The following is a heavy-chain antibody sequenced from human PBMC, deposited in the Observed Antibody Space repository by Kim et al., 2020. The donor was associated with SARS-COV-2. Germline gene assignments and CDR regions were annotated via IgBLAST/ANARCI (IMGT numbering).Heavy chain of an antibody. CDR3: ARDRDGYNYIDY. Sequence: NYNPSLKSRVTISVDTSKNQVSLKLSSVTAADTAVYYCARDRDGYNYIDYWGQGTLVTVSS. D-gene: IGHD5-12*01. J-gene: IGHJ4*02. V-gene: IGHV4-59*01.